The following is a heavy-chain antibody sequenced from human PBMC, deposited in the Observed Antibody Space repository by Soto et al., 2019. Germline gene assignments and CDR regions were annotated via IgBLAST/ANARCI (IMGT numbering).Heavy chain of an antibody. V-gene: IGHV1-3*01. CDR1: GYAFTSYA. J-gene: IGHJ4*02. Sequence: GASVKVSWKAAGYAFTSYAMHWGRQAPGQRLEWMGLINASNGNTKYTQKFQGRVTMTRDTSTSTVYMELSSLRSEDTAVYYCATLPAYYDILTGSPPHFDYWGQGTLVTVSS. D-gene: IGHD3-9*01. CDR3: ATLPAYYDILTGSPPHFDY. CDR2: INASNGNT.